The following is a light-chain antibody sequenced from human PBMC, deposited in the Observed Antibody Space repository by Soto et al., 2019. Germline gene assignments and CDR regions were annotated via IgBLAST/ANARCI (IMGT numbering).Light chain of an antibody. J-gene: IGLJ2*01. V-gene: IGLV4-60*03. CDR1: SGHSSYI. Sequence: QLVLTQSSSASASLGSSVKLTCTLSSGHSSYIIAWHHQQPGKAPRYLMKLGGGGDYNKGSGVPDRFSGSSSGADRYLTISNLQSEVEGDYYCETWDSNTRIFGGGTKLTVL. CDR3: ETWDSNTRI. CDR2: LGGGGDY.